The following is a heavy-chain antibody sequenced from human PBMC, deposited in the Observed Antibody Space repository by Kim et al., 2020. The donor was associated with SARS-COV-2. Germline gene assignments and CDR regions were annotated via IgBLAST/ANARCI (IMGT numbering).Heavy chain of an antibody. V-gene: IGHV4-31*02. CDR3: ASDSGYYSCFDY. J-gene: IGHJ4*02. Sequence: YYNAHIKGRVTISVDTSTNQFSLELSAGTAADTAVYYCASDSGYYSCFDYWGQGTLVTVSS. D-gene: IGHD3-22*01.